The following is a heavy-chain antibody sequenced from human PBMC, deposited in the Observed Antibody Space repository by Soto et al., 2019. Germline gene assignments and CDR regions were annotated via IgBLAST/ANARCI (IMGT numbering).Heavy chain of an antibody. CDR1: EFTFSSYE. D-gene: IGHD6-13*01. Sequence: EVQLVESGGGLVQPGGSLRLSCVASEFTFSSYEMNWVRQAPGKGLEWVSYISSSGTTIYYTDSVKGRFTISRDNAKKSLYLQMNSMRAEDTAVYYCVRFGGAAAGHGDYWGQGTLVTVSS. CDR3: VRFGGAAAGHGDY. V-gene: IGHV3-48*03. CDR2: ISSSGTTI. J-gene: IGHJ4*02.